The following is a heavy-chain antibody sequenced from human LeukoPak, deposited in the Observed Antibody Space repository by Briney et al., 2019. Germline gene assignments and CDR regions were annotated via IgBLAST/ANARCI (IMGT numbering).Heavy chain of an antibody. Sequence: SETLSLTCTVSGGSISSYYWSWIRQPAGKGLEWIGRIYTSGSTNYNPSLKSRVTISVDTSKNQFSLKLSSVTAADTAVYYCARGALYYDFWSGLENYMDVWGKGTTVTVSS. V-gene: IGHV4-4*07. CDR2: IYTSGST. CDR3: ARGALYYDFWSGLENYMDV. CDR1: GGSISSYY. D-gene: IGHD3-3*01. J-gene: IGHJ6*03.